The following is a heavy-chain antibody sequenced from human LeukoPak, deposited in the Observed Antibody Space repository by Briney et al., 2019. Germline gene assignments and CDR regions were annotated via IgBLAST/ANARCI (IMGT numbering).Heavy chain of an antibody. D-gene: IGHD3-10*01. CDR1: GGSISSSSYY. J-gene: IGHJ4*02. Sequence: PSETLSLTCTVSGGSISSSSYYWGWIRQPPGKGLEWIGSIYYSGGTYYNPSLKSRVTISVDTSKNQFSLKLSSVTAADTAVYYCARDVYYYGSGSRNFDYWGQGTLVTVSS. CDR3: ARDVYYYGSGSRNFDY. CDR2: IYYSGGT. V-gene: IGHV4-39*07.